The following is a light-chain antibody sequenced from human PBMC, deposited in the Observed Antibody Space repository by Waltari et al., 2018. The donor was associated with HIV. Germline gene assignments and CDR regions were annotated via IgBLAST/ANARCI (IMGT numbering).Light chain of an antibody. CDR2: QDS. V-gene: IGLV3-1*01. CDR3: QAWDSNTFV. Sequence: SFDLSQPASVSVSPGQTATVTCSGDKLGNRFVCWYRQKSGQSPELIIYQDSRRPSGISDRFSGSTSGNKATLTIRGTQSIDEGDYYCQAWDSNTFVFGSGTRVTVL. J-gene: IGLJ1*01. CDR1: KLGNRF.